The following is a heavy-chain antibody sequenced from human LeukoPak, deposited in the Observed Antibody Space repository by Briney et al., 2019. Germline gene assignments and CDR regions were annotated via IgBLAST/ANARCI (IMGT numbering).Heavy chain of an antibody. CDR3: AKTRPLDSSSWSHGDY. V-gene: IGHV3-30*02. Sequence: PGGSLRLSCAASGFIFSHYGMHWVRQAPGKGLEWVAVIQNDASTENFADSVKGRFTISRDNSKNTVFLQMNSLRAEDTAVYYCAKTRPLDSSSWSHGDYWGQGTLVTVSS. CDR2: IQNDASTE. CDR1: GFIFSHYG. D-gene: IGHD6-13*01. J-gene: IGHJ4*02.